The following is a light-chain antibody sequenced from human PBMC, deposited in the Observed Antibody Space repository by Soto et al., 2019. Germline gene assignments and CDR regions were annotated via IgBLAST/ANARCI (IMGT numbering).Light chain of an antibody. CDR2: LGS. V-gene: IGKV2-28*01. CDR3: MQALQNPPWT. J-gene: IGKJ1*01. CDR1: QSLLHSNGYNY. Sequence: DIVMTQSPLSLPVTPGEPASISCRSSQSLLHSNGYNYLDWYLQKPGQSPQLLIFLGSNRASGVLDRRSGSGSGRDFTLKISRVEAEDVCVFYCMQALQNPPWTFGQGTKVEIK.